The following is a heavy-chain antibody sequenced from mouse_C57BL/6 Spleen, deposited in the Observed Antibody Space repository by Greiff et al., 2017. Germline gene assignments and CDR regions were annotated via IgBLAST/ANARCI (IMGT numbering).Heavy chain of an antibody. CDR2: IYPGSGNT. J-gene: IGHJ4*01. V-gene: IGHV1-76*01. Sequence: QVQLQQSGAELVRPGASVKLPCKASGYTFTDYYINWVKQRPGQGLEWIARIYPGSGNTYYNEKFKGKATLTAEKSSSTAYMQLSSLTSEDSAVYFCARAYDYDDAMDYWGQGTSVTVSS. D-gene: IGHD2-4*01. CDR3: ARAYDYDDAMDY. CDR1: GYTFTDYY.